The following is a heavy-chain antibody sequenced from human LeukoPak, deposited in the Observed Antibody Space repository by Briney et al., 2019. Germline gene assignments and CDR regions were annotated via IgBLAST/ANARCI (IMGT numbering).Heavy chain of an antibody. V-gene: IGHV4-39*01. J-gene: IGHJ3*02. Sequence: SETLSLTCTVSGGSISSSSYYWGWIRQPPGKGLEWIGSIYYSGSTYDNPSLKSRVTISVDTSKNQLSLKLSSVTAADTAVYYCARPYYYDSSGYPWVAFDIWGQGTMVTVSS. D-gene: IGHD3-22*01. CDR1: GGSISSSSYY. CDR2: IYYSGST. CDR3: ARPYYYDSSGYPWVAFDI.